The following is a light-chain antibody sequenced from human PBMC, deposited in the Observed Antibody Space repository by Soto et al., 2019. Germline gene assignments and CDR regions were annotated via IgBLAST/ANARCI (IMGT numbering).Light chain of an antibody. Sequence: EVVMTQSPATLSVSPGERATLSCRASQSVSSNLAWYQQKLGQAPRLLIYGASTRATGIPARFSGSGSGTEFTLTISSLQSEDFAVYYCQQYNNWPLGEVGQGTKVEI. CDR2: GAS. CDR1: QSVSSN. V-gene: IGKV3-15*01. CDR3: QQYNNWPLGE. J-gene: IGKJ1*01.